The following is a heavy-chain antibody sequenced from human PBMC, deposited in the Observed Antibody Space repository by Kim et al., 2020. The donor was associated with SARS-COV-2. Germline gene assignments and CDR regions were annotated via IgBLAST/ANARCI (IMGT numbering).Heavy chain of an antibody. CDR3: AKDLVRGHDITGVYHNWFDP. CDR1: GFTFSSYA. Sequence: GGYLRLSCAASGFTFSSYAMSWVRQAPGKGLEWVSAISGSGGSTYYADSVKGRFTISRDNSKNTLYLQMNSLRAEDTAVYYCAKDLVRGHDITGVYHNWFDPWGQGTLVTVSS. D-gene: IGHD3-10*01. CDR2: ISGSGGST. J-gene: IGHJ5*02. V-gene: IGHV3-23*01.